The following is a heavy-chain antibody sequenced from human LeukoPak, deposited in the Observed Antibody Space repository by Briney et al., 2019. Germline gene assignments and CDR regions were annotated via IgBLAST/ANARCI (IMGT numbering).Heavy chain of an antibody. CDR1: GFIVSANY. V-gene: IGHV3-53*01. Sequence: PGGSLGLSCAASGFIVSANYMGWVRQTPGKGLEWVSIFYSGGATFYVDSVKGRFTISRDNSKNMLYLQMNSLRAEDTAVYYCARGRGLDVWGQGTTVTVSS. CDR2: FYSGGAT. J-gene: IGHJ6*02. D-gene: IGHD2-15*01. CDR3: ARGRGLDV.